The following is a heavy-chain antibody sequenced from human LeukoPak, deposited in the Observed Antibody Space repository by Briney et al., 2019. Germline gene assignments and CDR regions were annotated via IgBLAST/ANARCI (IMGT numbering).Heavy chain of an antibody. CDR2: IYTNGST. J-gene: IGHJ6*03. Sequence: ASETLSLTCTVSGGSISSYYWSWIRQPAGKGLEWIGRIYTNGSTNYNPSLKSRVTMSVDTSKNQFSLKLSSVTAADTAVYYCARGTSSGVAPYYYYYYMDVWGKGTTVTVSS. V-gene: IGHV4-4*07. CDR1: GGSISSYY. D-gene: IGHD3-10*01. CDR3: ARGTSSGVAPYYYYYYMDV.